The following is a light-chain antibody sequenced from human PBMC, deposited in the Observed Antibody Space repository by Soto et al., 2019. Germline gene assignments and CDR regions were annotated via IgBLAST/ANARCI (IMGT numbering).Light chain of an antibody. CDR1: QSVSTY. CDR2: EAS. J-gene: IGKJ3*01. V-gene: IGKV3-11*01. Sequence: EIVLTQSPATLSLSPGERATLSCRASQSVSTYLAWYQQKPGHAPRLLIYEASNRATGIPARFSGSGSGTDFTLTISSLEPEEFAVYYCQQRNIWPPLFTFGPGTKVDVK. CDR3: QQRNIWPPLFT.